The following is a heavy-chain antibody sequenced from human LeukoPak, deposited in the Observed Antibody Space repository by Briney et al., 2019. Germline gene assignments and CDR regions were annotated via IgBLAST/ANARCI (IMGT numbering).Heavy chain of an antibody. CDR1: GFTFSSYG. D-gene: IGHD6-13*01. CDR3: AKASGSSSSGPDY. Sequence: PGGSLRLSCAASGFTFSSYGMHWVRQAPGKGLEWVAVISYDGSNKYYADSVKGRFTISRDNSKNTLYLQMNSLRAEDTAVYYCAKASGSSSSGPDYWGQGTLVTVSS. J-gene: IGHJ4*02. V-gene: IGHV3-30*18. CDR2: ISYDGSNK.